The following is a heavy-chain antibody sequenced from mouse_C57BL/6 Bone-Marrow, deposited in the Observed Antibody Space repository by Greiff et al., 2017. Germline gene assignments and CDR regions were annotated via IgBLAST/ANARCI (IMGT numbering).Heavy chain of an antibody. J-gene: IGHJ4*01. CDR2: INPSTGGT. CDR3: ARRGNYNYAMDY. D-gene: IGHD2-1*01. Sequence: VQLQQPGPELVKPGASVKISCKASGYSFTGYYMNWVKQSPEKSLEWIGEINPSTGGTTYNQKFKAKATLTVDKSSSTAYMQLKSLTSEDSAVYYCARRGNYNYAMDYWGQGTSVTVSS. CDR1: GYSFTGYY. V-gene: IGHV1-42*01.